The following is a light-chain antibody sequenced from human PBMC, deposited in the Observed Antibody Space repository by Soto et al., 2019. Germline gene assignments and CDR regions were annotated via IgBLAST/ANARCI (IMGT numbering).Light chain of an antibody. CDR3: QQYNDWTWT. V-gene: IGKV3D-15*01. CDR1: HSVGTN. CDR2: GAA. Sequence: EVVMTQSPATLSVSPGERATLSCRASHSVGTNLAWYQQKPGQSPRLLMYGAATRATGIPARFSGSGSGTEFTLTISSLQSEDYAISYCQQYNDWTWTFGQGTKVEMK. J-gene: IGKJ1*01.